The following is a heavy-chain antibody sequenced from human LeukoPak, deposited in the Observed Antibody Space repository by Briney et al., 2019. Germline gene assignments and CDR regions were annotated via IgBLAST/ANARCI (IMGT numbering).Heavy chain of an antibody. V-gene: IGHV4-59*01. D-gene: IGHD6-13*01. CDR1: GGSISSYY. CDR2: IYYSGST. J-gene: IGHJ5*02. Sequence: SETLSLTCTVSGGSISSYYWSWIRQPPGKGLEWIGYIYYSGSTNYNPSLKSRVTIPVDTSKNQFSLKLSSVTAADTAVYYCARRTISSRNWFDPWGQGTLVTVSS. CDR3: ARRTISSRNWFDP.